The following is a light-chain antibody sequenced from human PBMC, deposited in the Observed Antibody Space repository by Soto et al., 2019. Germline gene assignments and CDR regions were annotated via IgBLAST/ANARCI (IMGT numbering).Light chain of an antibody. J-gene: IGLJ2*01. V-gene: IGLV2-11*01. CDR2: DVI. CDR1: SSDVGGYNS. CDR3: CSYAGSYTSDVI. Sequence: ALTQPRSVSGSPGQSVTISCTGTSSDVGGYNSVSWYQQHPGKAPKLIICDVIKRPSGVPDRFSGSKSGNTASLTISGLQAEDEADYYCCSYAGSYTSDVIFGGGTKLTVL.